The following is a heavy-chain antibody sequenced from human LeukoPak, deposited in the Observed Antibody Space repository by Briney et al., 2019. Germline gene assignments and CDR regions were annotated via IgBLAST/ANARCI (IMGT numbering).Heavy chain of an antibody. CDR3: ARDLYSRDGYNFRGFDY. J-gene: IGHJ4*02. CDR2: INWNGGST. CDR1: GFTFDDYG. Sequence: GGSLRLSCAASGFTFDDYGMSWVRQAPGRGMEWVSGINWNGGSTGYADSMKGRFTISRDNAKNSLYLQMNSLRAEDTALYYCARDLYSRDGYNFRGFDYWGQGTLVTVSS. D-gene: IGHD5-24*01. V-gene: IGHV3-20*04.